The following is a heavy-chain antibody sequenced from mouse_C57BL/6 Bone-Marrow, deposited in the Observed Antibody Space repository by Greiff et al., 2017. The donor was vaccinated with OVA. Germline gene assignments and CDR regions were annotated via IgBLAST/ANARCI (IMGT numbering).Heavy chain of an antibody. V-gene: IGHV5-9-1*02. CDR3: TRGGGNPLSYAMDY. Sequence: EVKLMESGEGLVKPGGSLKLSCAASGFTFSSYAMSWVRQTPEKRLEWVAYISSGGDYIYYADTVKGRFTISRDNARTTLYLQMSRLKSEDTAMYYCTRGGGNPLSYAMDYWGQGTSVTVAS. CDR1: GFTFSSYA. CDR2: ISSGGDYI. J-gene: IGHJ4*01.